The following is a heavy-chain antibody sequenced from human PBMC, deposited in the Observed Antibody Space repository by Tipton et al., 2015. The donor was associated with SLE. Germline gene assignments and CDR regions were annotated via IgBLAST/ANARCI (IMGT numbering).Heavy chain of an antibody. V-gene: IGHV3-21*03. CDR2: ISSSSSYI. J-gene: IGHJ4*02. D-gene: IGHD4-23*01. Sequence: GSLRLSCAASGFTFSSYSMNWVRQAPGKGLEWVSSISSSSSYIYYADSVKGRFTISRDNAKNSLYLQMNSLRAEDTAMYYCASLYGGNSVDYWGQGTLVTVSS. CDR1: GFTFSSYS. CDR3: ASLYGGNSVDY.